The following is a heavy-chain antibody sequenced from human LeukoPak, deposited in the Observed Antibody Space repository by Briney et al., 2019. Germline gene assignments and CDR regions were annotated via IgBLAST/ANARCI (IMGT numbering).Heavy chain of an antibody. D-gene: IGHD2-21*02. CDR3: ARPVVVTAKDWYFDL. Sequence: SETLSLTCSVSGGSISGYYWSWIRQPPGQGLEWIGYIYYSGSTNYNPSLKSRVIISRDTSMNQLSLKLSSVTAADTAVYYCARPVVVTAKDWYFDLWGRGTLVTVSS. V-gene: IGHV4-59*08. CDR2: IYYSGST. CDR1: GGSISGYY. J-gene: IGHJ2*01.